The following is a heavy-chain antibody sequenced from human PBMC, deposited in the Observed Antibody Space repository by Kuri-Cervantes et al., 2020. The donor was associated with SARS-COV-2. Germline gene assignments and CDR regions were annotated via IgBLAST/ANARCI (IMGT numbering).Heavy chain of an antibody. D-gene: IGHD3-10*01. CDR3: TTGPSVAVRPVSYFYMDV. V-gene: IGHV3-49*03. CDR2: SRSKAYGGTS. J-gene: IGHJ6*03. CDR1: GFPFRDYA. Sequence: GSLRLSGTASGFPFRDYAMNWFRQTPGKGLEWVDFSRSKAYGGTSEYAASVKDRFTISRDDTGTIAYLQMNSLKTEDTAVYYCTTGPSVAVRPVSYFYMDVWGKGTTVTVSS.